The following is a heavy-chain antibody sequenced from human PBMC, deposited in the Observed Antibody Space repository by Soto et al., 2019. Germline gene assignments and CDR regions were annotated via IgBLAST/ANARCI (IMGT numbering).Heavy chain of an antibody. Sequence: QVPLQESGPRLMRPSGTLSLTCTVSSGSITSANWWSWVRQPPGRGLEWIGEIYHSGSTNYNLSLKSRVTLSVDKSKTQFSLSLSSVTAADTAMYSCARRGGGVVLAATTPFDYWGQGTLVTVSS. CDR2: IYHSGST. CDR3: ARRGGGVVLAATTPFDY. V-gene: IGHV4-4*02. CDR1: SGSITSANW. J-gene: IGHJ4*02. D-gene: IGHD2-15*01.